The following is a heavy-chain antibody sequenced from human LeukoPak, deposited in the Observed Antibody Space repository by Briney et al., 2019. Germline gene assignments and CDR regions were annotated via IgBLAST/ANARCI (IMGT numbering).Heavy chain of an antibody. V-gene: IGHV3-21*01. D-gene: IGHD5-12*01. Sequence: PGGSLRLSCAASGFTFSSYWMHWVRQAPGKGLEWVSSISSSSSYIYYADSVKGRFTISRDNAKNSLYLQMNSLRAEDTAVYYCARVKRGDIVATISPRSAFDIWGQGTMVTVSS. CDR1: GFTFSSYW. CDR2: ISSSSSYI. CDR3: ARVKRGDIVATISPRSAFDI. J-gene: IGHJ3*02.